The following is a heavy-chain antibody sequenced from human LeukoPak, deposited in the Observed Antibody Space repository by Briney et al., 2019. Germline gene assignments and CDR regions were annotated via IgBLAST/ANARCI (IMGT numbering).Heavy chain of an antibody. CDR3: AKVLGFWSGYNPGYYFDY. D-gene: IGHD3-3*01. J-gene: IGHJ4*02. CDR2: ISVSGGST. CDR1: GFTFSSYA. V-gene: IGHV3-23*01. Sequence: GGSLRLSCAASGFTFSSYAMSWVRQAPGKGLEWVSAISVSGGSTYYADSVKGRFTISRDNSKNTLYLQMNSLRAEDTAVYYCAKVLGFWSGYNPGYYFDYWGQGTLVTVSS.